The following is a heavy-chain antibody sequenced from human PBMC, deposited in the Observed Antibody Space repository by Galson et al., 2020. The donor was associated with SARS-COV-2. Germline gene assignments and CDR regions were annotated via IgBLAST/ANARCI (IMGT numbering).Heavy chain of an antibody. J-gene: IGHJ4*02. Sequence: SETLSLTCTVSGGSISSGDYYWGWIRQPPGGGPEWIGSISYSGKTYYNPSLKSRVTISVDTSKNQFSLNLYSVTAADSALYRCARQVGKGYWAFDYWGQGTLVAVSS. V-gene: IGHV4-39*01. CDR1: GGSISSGDYY. CDR2: ISYSGKT. CDR3: ARQVGKGYWAFDY. D-gene: IGHD2-21*01.